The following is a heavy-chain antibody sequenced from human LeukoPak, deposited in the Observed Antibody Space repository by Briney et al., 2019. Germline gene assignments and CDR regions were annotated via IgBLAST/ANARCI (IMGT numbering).Heavy chain of an antibody. CDR1: GYTFSNYG. Sequence: GASVKVSCKASGYTFSNYGMSWVRQAPGQGLEWMGWISAKNGNTDYAQKLQGRVTMTADRSTNTAYMELRSLTSDDTAVYYCAKTDFSWGYYFDYWGQGTLVAVAS. D-gene: IGHD3-16*01. J-gene: IGHJ4*02. CDR3: AKTDFSWGYYFDY. CDR2: ISAKNGNT. V-gene: IGHV1-18*01.